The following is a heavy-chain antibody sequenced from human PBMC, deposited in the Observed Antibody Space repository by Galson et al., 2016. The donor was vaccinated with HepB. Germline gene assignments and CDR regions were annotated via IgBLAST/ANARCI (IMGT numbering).Heavy chain of an antibody. D-gene: IGHD2-15*01. J-gene: IGHJ4*02. V-gene: IGHV4-39*01. Sequence: SETLSLTCTVSSGSISNSHYYWGWIRQPPGKGLEWVGNIFYTWKTYYNPSLKSRVTMSVDTSKNHFSLNLSSLTAADTALYFCARHPYSPFYFDSWGQGVLVTVSS. CDR1: SGSISNSHYY. CDR2: IFYTWKT. CDR3: ARHPYSPFYFDS.